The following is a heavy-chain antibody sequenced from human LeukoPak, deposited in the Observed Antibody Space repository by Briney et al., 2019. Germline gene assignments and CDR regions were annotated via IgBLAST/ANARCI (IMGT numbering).Heavy chain of an antibody. Sequence: PSETLSLTCTVSGCSISSSSYYWGWIRQPPGKGLEWIGSIYYSGSNYYNPSIKRRVTTTVDTSKNQFSLKLSYVTAADTAVYYCARRSTVTKAFDIWGQGTMVTVSS. CDR2: IYYSGSN. D-gene: IGHD4-17*01. V-gene: IGHV4-39*01. CDR1: GCSISSSSYY. CDR3: ARRSTVTKAFDI. J-gene: IGHJ3*02.